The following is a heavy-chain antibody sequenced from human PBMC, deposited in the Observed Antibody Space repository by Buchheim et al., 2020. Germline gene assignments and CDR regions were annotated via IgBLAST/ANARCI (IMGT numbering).Heavy chain of an antibody. J-gene: IGHJ6*02. V-gene: IGHV3-30*18. CDR2: ISYDGSNK. Sequence: QVQLVESGGGVVQPGRSLRLSCAASGFTFSSYGMHWVRQAPGKGLEWVAVISYDGSNKYYADSVKGRFTISRDNSKNTLYLQMNSLRAEDTAVYYCAKEGPAPITISGVVIIDYYYGMDVWGQGTT. CDR1: GFTFSSYG. CDR3: AKEGPAPITISGVVIIDYYYGMDV. D-gene: IGHD3-3*01.